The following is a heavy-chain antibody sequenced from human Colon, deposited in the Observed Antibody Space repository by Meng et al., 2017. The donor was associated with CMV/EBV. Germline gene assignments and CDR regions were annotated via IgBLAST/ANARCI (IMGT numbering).Heavy chain of an antibody. V-gene: IGHV3-11*04. CDR3: ASVSIAAAGTGNYYYYGMDV. J-gene: IGHJ6*02. CDR1: GFTFSDYN. CDR2: ITNSGNTI. Sequence: GESLKISCTASGFTFSDYNMNWIRQAPGKGLEWVSHITNSGNTIYYADSVRGRFTISRDNAKNSLYLQMNSLRAEDTAVYYCASVSIAAAGTGNYYYYGMDVWGQGTTVTVSS. D-gene: IGHD6-13*01.